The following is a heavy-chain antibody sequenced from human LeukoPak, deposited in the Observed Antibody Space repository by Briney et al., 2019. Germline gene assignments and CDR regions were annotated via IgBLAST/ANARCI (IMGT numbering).Heavy chain of an antibody. V-gene: IGHV3-30-3*01. CDR2: ISYDGSNK. CDR1: GFTFSSYA. J-gene: IGHJ4*02. Sequence: SGGSLRLSCAASGFTFSSYAMHWVRQAPGKGLEWVAVISYDGSNKYYADSVKGRFTISRDNSKNTLYLQMNSLRAGDTAVYYCAEDRWGQLWLRKLRPYFDYWGQGTLVTVSS. D-gene: IGHD5-18*01. CDR3: AEDRWGQLWLRKLRPYFDY.